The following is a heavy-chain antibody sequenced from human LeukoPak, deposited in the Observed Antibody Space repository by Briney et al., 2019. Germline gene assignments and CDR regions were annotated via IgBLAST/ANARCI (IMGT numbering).Heavy chain of an antibody. D-gene: IGHD6-19*01. V-gene: IGHV3-48*02. Sequence: GGSLRLSCAASGFTFSSYSMNWVRQAPGKGLEWVSYISSSSSTIYYADSVRGRFTISRDNAKNSLYLQMNSLRDEDTAVYYCARDLGSSGWPDAFDIWGQGTMVTVSS. J-gene: IGHJ3*02. CDR1: GFTFSSYS. CDR2: ISSSSSTI. CDR3: ARDLGSSGWPDAFDI.